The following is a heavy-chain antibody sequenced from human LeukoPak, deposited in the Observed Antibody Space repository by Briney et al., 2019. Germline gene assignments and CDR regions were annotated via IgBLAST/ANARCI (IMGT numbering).Heavy chain of an antibody. V-gene: IGHV3-23*01. CDR2: LSGSGAST. Sequence: GGSLRLSCAASGFTFSNYAINWVRQAPGKGLEWVSGLSGSGASTYYADSVEGRFTISRDNSKNTVYLQMNSLRAEDTAMYYCAKDKTTVVPHYFDDWGQGTLVSVSS. D-gene: IGHD4-23*01. CDR3: AKDKTTVVPHYFDD. CDR1: GFTFSNYA. J-gene: IGHJ4*02.